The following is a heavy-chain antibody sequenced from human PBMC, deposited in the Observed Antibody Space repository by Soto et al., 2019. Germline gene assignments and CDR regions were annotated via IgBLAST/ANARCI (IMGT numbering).Heavy chain of an antibody. J-gene: IGHJ6*02. V-gene: IGHV6-1*01. D-gene: IGHD6-13*01. CDR1: VDIVSSNSAA. Sequence: PSQTLSLTCAISVDIVSSNSAAWNCIRQSPSRGLEWLGRTYYRSKWYNDYAVSVKSRITINPDTSKNQFSLQLNSVTPEDTAVYYCARRPGIAAAGAYGMDVWGQGTTVTV. CDR2: TYYRSKWYN. CDR3: ARRPGIAAAGAYGMDV.